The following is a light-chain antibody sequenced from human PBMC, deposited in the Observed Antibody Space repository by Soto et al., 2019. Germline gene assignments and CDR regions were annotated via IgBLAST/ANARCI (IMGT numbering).Light chain of an antibody. J-gene: IGLJ1*01. CDR1: SSDVGGYNY. Sequence: QSLLTQPASVSGSPGQSITISCTGTSSDVGGYNYVSWYQHHPGKAPKLMIYDVNNRPSGISNRFFGSKSGNTASLTISGLQTEDEADYYCSSYSSSGTLYVFGTGTKVTVL. V-gene: IGLV2-14*01. CDR3: SSYSSSGTLYV. CDR2: DVN.